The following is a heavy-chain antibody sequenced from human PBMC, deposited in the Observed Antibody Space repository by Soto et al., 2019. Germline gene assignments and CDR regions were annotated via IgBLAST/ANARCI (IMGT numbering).Heavy chain of an antibody. Sequence: EVQLLESGGGLVQPGGSLRLSCAASGFTFSSYAMSWVRQAPGKGLEWVSAISGSGGSTYYADSVKGRFTISRDNSKNTLYLQMNSLRAEDTAVYYCAKEGRVMGDGLGSYYKTPDYWGQGTLVTVSS. V-gene: IGHV3-23*01. CDR2: ISGSGGST. J-gene: IGHJ4*02. CDR1: GFTFSSYA. CDR3: AKEGRVMGDGLGSYYKTPDY. D-gene: IGHD3-10*01.